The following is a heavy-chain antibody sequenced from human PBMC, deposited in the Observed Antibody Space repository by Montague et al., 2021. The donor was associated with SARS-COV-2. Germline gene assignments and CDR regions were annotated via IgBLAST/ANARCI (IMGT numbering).Heavy chain of an antibody. CDR1: GFTFSSYD. V-gene: IGHV3-33*08. D-gene: IGHD3-10*01. CDR3: AREYSAPRWFGKYNRYGLDV. J-gene: IGHJ6*02. Sequence: SLRLSCAASGFTFSSYDMHWARQAPGKGLEWVAVIWYDGSNQYYGDSVKGRFTISRDNSKNTLYLQMNSLRAEDTAVYYCAREYSAPRWFGKYNRYGLDVWGQGTTVTVSS. CDR2: IWYDGSNQ.